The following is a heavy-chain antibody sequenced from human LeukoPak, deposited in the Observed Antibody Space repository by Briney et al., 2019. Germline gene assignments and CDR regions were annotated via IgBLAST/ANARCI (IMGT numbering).Heavy chain of an antibody. Sequence: ASVKVPCKASGGTFSSYAISWVRQAPGQGLEWMGGIIPIFGTANYAQKFQGRVTITTDESTSTAYMELSSLRSEDTAVYYCAREAPAYYYDSGGYPGNYYFDYWGQGTLVTVSS. CDR2: IIPIFGTA. CDR1: GGTFSSYA. D-gene: IGHD3-22*01. J-gene: IGHJ4*02. CDR3: AREAPAYYYDSGGYPGNYYFDY. V-gene: IGHV1-69*05.